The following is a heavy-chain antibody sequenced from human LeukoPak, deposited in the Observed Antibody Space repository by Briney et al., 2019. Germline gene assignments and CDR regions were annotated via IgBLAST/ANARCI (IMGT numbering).Heavy chain of an antibody. Sequence: SETLSLTCTVSGGSISSYYWSWIRQPPGKGLEWIGYIYYSGSTNYNPSLKSRVTISVDRSKNQFSLKLSSVTAADTAVYYCARPQLVPNHDAFDIWGQGTMVTVSS. CDR2: IYYSGST. J-gene: IGHJ3*02. CDR3: ARPQLVPNHDAFDI. V-gene: IGHV4-59*12. D-gene: IGHD6-6*01. CDR1: GGSISSYY.